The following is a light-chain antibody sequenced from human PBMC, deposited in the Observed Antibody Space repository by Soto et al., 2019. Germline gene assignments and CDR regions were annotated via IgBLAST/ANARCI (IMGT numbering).Light chain of an antibody. CDR1: QDISTY. CDR2: AAS. J-gene: IGKJ3*01. V-gene: IGKV1-33*01. Sequence: DIQMTQSPSSLSAFVGDRVTITCQASQDISTYVNWYQQKPGKTPNLLIYAASNLETRVPSRFSGSGSGTKFTLTTSRLQTKDIGTYYGQQYDNLPVTFGPGTKVNVK. CDR3: QQYDNLPVT.